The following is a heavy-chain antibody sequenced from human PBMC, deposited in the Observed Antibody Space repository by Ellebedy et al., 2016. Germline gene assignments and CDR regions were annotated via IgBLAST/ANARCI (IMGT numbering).Heavy chain of an antibody. CDR3: ARLFSSTTYYYDSSGYYSDY. V-gene: IGHV4-59*12. CDR2: IYYSGST. J-gene: IGHJ4*02. D-gene: IGHD3-22*01. CDR1: GGSISSYY. Sequence: SETLSLTCTVSGGSISSYYWSWIRQPPGKGLEWIGYIYYSGSTNYNPSLKSRVTISVDTSKNQFSLKLSSVTAADTAVYYCARLFSSTTYYYDSSGYYSDYWGQGTLVTVSS.